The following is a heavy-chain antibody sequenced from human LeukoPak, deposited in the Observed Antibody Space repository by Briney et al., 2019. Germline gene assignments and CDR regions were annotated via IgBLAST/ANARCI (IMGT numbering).Heavy chain of an antibody. J-gene: IGHJ3*02. CDR1: GGSISSGGYS. V-gene: IGHV4-61*08. CDR2: IYYSGST. Sequence: SETLSLTCAVSGGSISSGGYSWSWIRQPPGKGLEWIGYIYYSGSTNYNPSLKSRVTISVDTSKNQFSLKLSSVTAADTAVYYCARDKEDSYFDIWGQGTMVTVSS. CDR3: ARDKEDSYFDI. D-gene: IGHD2-15*01.